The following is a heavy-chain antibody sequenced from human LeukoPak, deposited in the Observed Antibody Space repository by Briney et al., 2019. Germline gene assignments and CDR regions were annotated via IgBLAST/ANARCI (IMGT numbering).Heavy chain of an antibody. CDR3: ASTFHSSGWRYFQH. J-gene: IGHJ1*01. Sequence: SETLSLTCTVSGGSISSYYWSWLRQPPGKGLEWIGYIYYSGSTNYNPSLKSRVTISVDTSKNQFSLKLSSVTAADTAVYYCASTFHSSGWRYFQHWGQGTLVTVSS. CDR2: IYYSGST. CDR1: GGSISSYY. V-gene: IGHV4-59*08. D-gene: IGHD6-19*01.